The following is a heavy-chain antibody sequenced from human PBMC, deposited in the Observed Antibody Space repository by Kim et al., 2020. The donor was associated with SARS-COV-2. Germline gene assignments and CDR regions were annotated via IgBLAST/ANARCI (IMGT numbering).Heavy chain of an antibody. Sequence: GRFTIARDKAKNSLYLQMNSLRDEDTAVYYCARDYIVVEPNYYYYYMDVWGKGTTVTVSS. D-gene: IGHD2-2*01. CDR3: ARDYIVVEPNYYYYYMDV. V-gene: IGHV3-48*02. J-gene: IGHJ6*03.